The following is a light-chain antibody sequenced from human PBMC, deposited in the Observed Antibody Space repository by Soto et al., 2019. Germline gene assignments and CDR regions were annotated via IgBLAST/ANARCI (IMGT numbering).Light chain of an antibody. V-gene: IGKV3-11*01. CDR3: QQRHMWPIT. Sequence: VLTQSPLTLPLAPVEISTLSFSGSQSFLGLLAWYQQKPGQAPRLLIYVAYNRATGIPPRFSGSGSGTDFTLTISRVEPEDSAVYYCQQRHMWPITFGQGTRLEI. CDR1: QSFLGL. J-gene: IGKJ5*01. CDR2: VAY.